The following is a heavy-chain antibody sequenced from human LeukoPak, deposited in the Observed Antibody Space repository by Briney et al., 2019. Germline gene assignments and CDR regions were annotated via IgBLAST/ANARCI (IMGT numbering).Heavy chain of an antibody. V-gene: IGHV4-39*01. CDR1: GGSISSSSYY. CDR2: IYYSGST. J-gene: IGHJ6*02. D-gene: IGHD2-15*01. CDR3: ARHRSGPLYGMDV. Sequence: PSETLSLTCTVSGGSISSSSYYWGWIRQPPGKGLEWIGSIYYSGSTYYNPSLKSRVTISVDTSKNQFSLKLSSVTAADTAVYYCARHRSGPLYGMDVWGQGTTVTVSS.